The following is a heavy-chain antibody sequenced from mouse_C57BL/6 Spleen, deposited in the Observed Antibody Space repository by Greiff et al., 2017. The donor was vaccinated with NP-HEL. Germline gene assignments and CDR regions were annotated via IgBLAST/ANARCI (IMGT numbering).Heavy chain of an antibody. J-gene: IGHJ2*01. CDR3: ARSASSGYLDY. V-gene: IGHV1-82*01. CDR2: IYPGDGDT. Sequence: VQLQQSGPELVKPGASVKISCKASGYAFSSSWMNWVKQRPGKGLEWIGRIYPGDGDTNYNGKFKGKATLTADKSSSTAYMQLSSLTSEDSAVYCCARSASSGYLDYWGQGTTLTVSS. CDR1: GYAFSSSW. D-gene: IGHD3-2*02.